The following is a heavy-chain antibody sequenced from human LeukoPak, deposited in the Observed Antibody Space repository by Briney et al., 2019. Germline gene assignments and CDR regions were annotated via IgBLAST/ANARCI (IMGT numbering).Heavy chain of an antibody. V-gene: IGHV4-34*01. J-gene: IGHJ1*01. CDR1: GGSFSGYY. CDR3: ARGRAYYYGSGSPSFQH. D-gene: IGHD3-10*01. CDR2: NNHSGST. Sequence: SETLSLTCAVYGGSFSGYYWSWIRQPPGKGLEWIGENNHSGSTNYNPSLKSLVTISVDTSKTQFSPKLSSVTDADTAVYYCARGRAYYYGSGSPSFQHWGQGTLVTVSS.